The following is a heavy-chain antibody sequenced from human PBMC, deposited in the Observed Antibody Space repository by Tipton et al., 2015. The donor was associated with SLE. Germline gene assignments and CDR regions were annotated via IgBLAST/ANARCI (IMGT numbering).Heavy chain of an antibody. V-gene: IGHV4-39*01. Sequence: TLSLTCIVSGGSISRRNYYWGWIRQPPGKGPEWIGSIHYSGKTYYNSSLKSRVTISVDKSKNQFSLKLSSMTAADTAVYYCASPEAFDIWGQGAMVTVSS. CDR3: ASPEAFDI. CDR1: GGSISRRNYY. CDR2: IHYSGKT. J-gene: IGHJ3*02.